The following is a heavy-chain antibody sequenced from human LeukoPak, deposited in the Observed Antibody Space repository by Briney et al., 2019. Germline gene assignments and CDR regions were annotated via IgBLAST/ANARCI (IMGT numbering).Heavy chain of an antibody. Sequence: GESLKISCKGSGYSFTSYWIGWVRQMPGKGLEGMGCIYPGDSDTRYSPSFQGQVTISADKAISTAYLQRSSLKASDTAMYYCARLGTPPYYFDYWGQGTLVTVSS. D-gene: IGHD1-1*01. V-gene: IGHV5-51*01. CDR1: GYSFTSYW. CDR3: ARLGTPPYYFDY. J-gene: IGHJ4*02. CDR2: IYPGDSDT.